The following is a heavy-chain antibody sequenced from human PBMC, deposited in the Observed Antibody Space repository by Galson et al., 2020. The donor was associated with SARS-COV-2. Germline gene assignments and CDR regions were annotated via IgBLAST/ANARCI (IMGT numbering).Heavy chain of an antibody. V-gene: IGHV3-30-3*01. CDR2: ISYDGSNK. CDR3: ARTFSGSYFGAFDI. J-gene: IGHJ3*02. D-gene: IGHD1-26*01. Sequence: TGGSLRLSCAASGFTFSRYAMHWVRQAPGKGLAWVAVISYDGSNKYYADSVKGRFTISRDNSKNTLYLQMNSLRAEDTAVYYCARTFSGSYFGAFDIWGQGTMVTVSS. CDR1: GFTFSRYA.